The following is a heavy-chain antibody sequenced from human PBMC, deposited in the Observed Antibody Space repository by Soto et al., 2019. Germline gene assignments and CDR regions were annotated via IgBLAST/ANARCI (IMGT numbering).Heavy chain of an antibody. V-gene: IGHV3-23*01. Sequence: GGSLRLSCAASGFTFSSYAMSWVRQAPGKGLEWVSAISGSGGSTYYADSVKGRFTISRDDSKNTLYLQMNSLRAEDTAVYYCAKASSIAAAGNWFDPWGQGTLVTVSS. CDR3: AKASSIAAAGNWFDP. CDR2: ISGSGGST. D-gene: IGHD6-13*01. J-gene: IGHJ5*02. CDR1: GFTFSSYA.